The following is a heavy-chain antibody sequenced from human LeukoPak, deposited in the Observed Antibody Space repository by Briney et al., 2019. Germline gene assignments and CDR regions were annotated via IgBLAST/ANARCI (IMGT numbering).Heavy chain of an antibody. CDR3: ARAFSIAAAGNYYYYYGMDV. CDR1: GFTFSSYS. J-gene: IGHJ6*02. CDR2: IWYDGSNE. V-gene: IGHV3-33*08. D-gene: IGHD6-13*01. Sequence: PGGSLRLSCAASGFTFSSYSMNWVRQAPGKGLEWVAVIWYDGSNEYYADSVKGRFTISRDNSKNTLYLQMNSLRAEDTAVYYCARAFSIAAAGNYYYYYGMDVWGQGTTVTVSS.